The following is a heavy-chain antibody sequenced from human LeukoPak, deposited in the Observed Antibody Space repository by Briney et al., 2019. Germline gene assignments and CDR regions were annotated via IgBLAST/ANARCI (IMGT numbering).Heavy chain of an antibody. Sequence: ASVKVSCKASGYTFTSYGISWVRQAPGQGLEWMGWISAYNGNTNYAQKLQGRVTMTTDTSTSTAYMELRSLRSDDTAVYYCARANSLLLWFGELFPSSYYFDYWGQGTLVTASS. CDR1: GYTFTSYG. CDR2: ISAYNGNT. D-gene: IGHD3-10*01. J-gene: IGHJ4*02. V-gene: IGHV1-18*01. CDR3: ARANSLLLWFGELFPSSYYFDY.